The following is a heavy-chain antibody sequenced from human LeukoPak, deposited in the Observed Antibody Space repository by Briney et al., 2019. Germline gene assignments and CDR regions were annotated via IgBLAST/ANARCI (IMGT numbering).Heavy chain of an antibody. CDR1: GGSISSYY. D-gene: IGHD6-13*01. V-gene: IGHV4-59*01. J-gene: IGHJ6*03. CDR3: ASTYSSSPRPGYYYYYMDV. CDR2: IYYSGST. Sequence: SETLSLTCTVSGGSISSYYWSWIRQPPGKGLERIGYIYYSGSTNYNPSLKSRVTISIDTSKNQFSLKLSSVTAADTAVYYCASTYSSSPRPGYYYYYMDVWGKGTTVTVSS.